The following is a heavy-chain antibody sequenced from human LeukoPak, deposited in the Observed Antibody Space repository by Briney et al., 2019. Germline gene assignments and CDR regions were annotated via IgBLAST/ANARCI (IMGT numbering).Heavy chain of an antibody. J-gene: IGHJ4*02. D-gene: IGHD3-22*01. CDR3: ARAWDYYDSRGFYLRYFDY. V-gene: IGHV4-59*01. CDR2: IYYSGST. Sequence: PSETLSLTCTVSGGSFSTYYWSWIRQPPGKGLEWIGYIYYSGSTNYNPSLKSRVTISVDMSKNQFSLKLSSVTAADTAVYYCARAWDYYDSRGFYLRYFDYWGQGTLVTVSS. CDR1: GGSFSTYY.